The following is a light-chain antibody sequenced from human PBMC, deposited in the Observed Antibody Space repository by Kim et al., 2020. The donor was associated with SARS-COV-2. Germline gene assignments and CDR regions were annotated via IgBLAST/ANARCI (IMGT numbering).Light chain of an antibody. CDR1: KLGDKY. Sequence: SYELTQPPSVSVSPGQTASITCTGDKLGDKYVCWYQQKPGQSPLLVIYQDTKQPAGISERFSGSNSGNTATLTLSGTQAVDEADYYCQAWDSTTVVFGGGTQLTVL. CDR2: QDT. CDR3: QAWDSTTVV. J-gene: IGLJ2*01. V-gene: IGLV3-1*01.